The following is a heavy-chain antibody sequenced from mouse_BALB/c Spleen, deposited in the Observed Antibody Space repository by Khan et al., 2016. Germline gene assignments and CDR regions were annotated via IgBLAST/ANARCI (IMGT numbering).Heavy chain of an antibody. Sequence: QVQLQQSGAELARPGASVKMSCKASGYTFTNYTMHWVKQRPGQGLEWIGYINPSSGYTNYNQKFKDKATLTADKSSSTAYMQLSSLTSEDSAVYYCERGDYWGQGTTLTVSS. CDR1: GYTFTNYT. CDR3: ERGDY. V-gene: IGHV1-4*01. J-gene: IGHJ2*01. CDR2: INPSSGYT.